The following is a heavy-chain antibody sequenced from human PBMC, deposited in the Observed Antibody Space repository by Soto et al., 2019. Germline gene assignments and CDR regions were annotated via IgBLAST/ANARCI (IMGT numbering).Heavy chain of an antibody. Sequence: DVQLVESGGGSVKPGGSLRLSCEASGFTFSDAWMNWVRQAPGKGLEWVGRMKSKADGGAVDYAAPVRGRFTISRDDSNSSLYLRLNSLKPEDTAVYFCATRSAVSGAFNLWGQGTMVTVSS. D-gene: IGHD6-6*01. CDR1: GFTFSDAW. CDR2: MKSKADGGAV. CDR3: ATRSAVSGAFNL. V-gene: IGHV3-15*05. J-gene: IGHJ3*01.